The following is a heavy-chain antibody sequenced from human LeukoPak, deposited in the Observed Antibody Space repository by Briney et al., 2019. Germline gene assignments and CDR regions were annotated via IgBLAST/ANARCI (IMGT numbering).Heavy chain of an antibody. V-gene: IGHV1-69*13. J-gene: IGHJ4*02. CDR2: IILIFGTA. D-gene: IGHD6-13*01. CDR3: SRERAAAGGGDY. Sequence: SVKVSCKTSGGTFNIHAINWVRQAPGQWLEWMGVIILIFGTANYAQKFVGRVTITADESTSTAYMEMNSLTSEDTAVYYCSRERAAAGGGDYWGQGTLVTVSS. CDR1: GGTFNIHA.